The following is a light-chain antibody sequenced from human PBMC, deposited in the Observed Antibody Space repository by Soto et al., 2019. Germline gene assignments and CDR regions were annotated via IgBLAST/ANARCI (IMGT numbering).Light chain of an antibody. CDR2: GAS. CDR1: QSVRSN. J-gene: IGKJ1*01. V-gene: IGKV3-15*01. CDR3: QEYANWPLWT. Sequence: ETVMTQSPATLPVSPGERATLSCRASQSVRSNLAWYQQKPGQAPRLPIYGASTRATGVPARFSGSGSGTEFTLTINSLQSEDFALYYCQEYANWPLWTFGQGTKVEVK.